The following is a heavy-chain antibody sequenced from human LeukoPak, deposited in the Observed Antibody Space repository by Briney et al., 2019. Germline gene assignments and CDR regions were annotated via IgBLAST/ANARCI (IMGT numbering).Heavy chain of an antibody. CDR1: GGSFSGYY. V-gene: IGHV4-34*01. J-gene: IGHJ4*02. D-gene: IGHD2-15*01. CDR3: ASVLGYCSCGSCHHNFDY. Sequence: PSETLSLTCAVYGGSFSGYYWSWTRQPPGKGLEWIGEINHSGSTNYNPSLKSRVTISVDTSKNQFSLKLSSVTAADTAVYYCASVLGYCSCGSCHHNFDYWGQGTQVTVSS. CDR2: INHSGST.